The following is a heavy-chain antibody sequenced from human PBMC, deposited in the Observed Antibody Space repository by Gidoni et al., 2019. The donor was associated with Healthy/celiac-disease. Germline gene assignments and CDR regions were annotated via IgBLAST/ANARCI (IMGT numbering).Heavy chain of an antibody. Sequence: QVQLVESGGGVVQPGRSLRLPCAASGFTFSSYAMHWVRQAPGKGLEWVAVISYDGSNKYYADSVKGRFTISRDNSKNTLYLQMNSLRAEDTAVYYCAREGLFRSVDYWGQGTLVTVSS. V-gene: IGHV3-30-3*01. CDR2: ISYDGSNK. CDR1: GFTFSSYA. J-gene: IGHJ4*02. D-gene: IGHD3-22*01. CDR3: AREGLFRSVDY.